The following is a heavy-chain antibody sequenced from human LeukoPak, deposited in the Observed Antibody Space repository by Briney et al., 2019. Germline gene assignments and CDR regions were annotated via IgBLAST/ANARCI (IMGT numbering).Heavy chain of an antibody. CDR3: AGFAENRRESDY. V-gene: IGHV1-8*01. Sequence: ASVKVSCKASGYTFTSYDINWVRQATGQGLEWMGWMNPNSGNTGYAQKFQGRVTMTRNTSISTAYMELSSLRSEDTAVYYCAGFAENRRESDYWGQGTLVTVSS. CDR1: GYTFTSYD. J-gene: IGHJ4*02. D-gene: IGHD3-10*01. CDR2: MNPNSGNT.